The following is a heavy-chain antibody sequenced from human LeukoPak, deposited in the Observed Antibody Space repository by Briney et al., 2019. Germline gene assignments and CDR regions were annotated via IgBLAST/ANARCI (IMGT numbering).Heavy chain of an antibody. Sequence: PGGSLRLSCAASGLTFRSYAMTWVRQAPGKGLEWVSSISGSGTTTYFADSVKGRFTISRDDSKNTVYLQMNSLRAEDTALYYCAKDNRGGWSGYFDYWGQGVLVTVSS. CDR2: ISGSGTTT. V-gene: IGHV3-23*01. D-gene: IGHD6-19*01. CDR3: AKDNRGGWSGYFDY. CDR1: GLTFRSYA. J-gene: IGHJ4*02.